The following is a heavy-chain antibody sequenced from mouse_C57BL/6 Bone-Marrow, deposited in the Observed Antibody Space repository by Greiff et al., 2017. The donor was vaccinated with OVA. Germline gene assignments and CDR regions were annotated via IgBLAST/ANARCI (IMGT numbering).Heavy chain of an antibody. V-gene: IGHV1-80*01. J-gene: IGHJ2*01. CDR2: IYPGDGDI. CDR3: AKGAY. CDR1: GYAFSNDW. Sequence: VQLQQSGAELVKPGASVKISCNASGYAFSNDWMNWVKQRPGKGLEWIGQIYPGDGDINYNRKFKGKATLTADKSSSTTYMQFSSLPSEDSAVYFCAKGAYWGQGTTLTVSS.